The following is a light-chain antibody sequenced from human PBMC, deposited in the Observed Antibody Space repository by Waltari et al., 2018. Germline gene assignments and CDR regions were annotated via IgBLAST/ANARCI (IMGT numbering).Light chain of an antibody. Sequence: QSALNQEASVSGTVGQKVTLSCTGNNNNIGTYGVGWYQQISHGPPKSVMFGISLPSGIPDRFSGSKAGTTASLTISGLQPEDEGDYFCSTGDHSLNGRVFGGGTKLTVL. CDR1: NNNIGTYG. J-gene: IGLJ3*02. V-gene: IGLV1-36*01. CDR2: GI. CDR3: STGDHSLNGRV.